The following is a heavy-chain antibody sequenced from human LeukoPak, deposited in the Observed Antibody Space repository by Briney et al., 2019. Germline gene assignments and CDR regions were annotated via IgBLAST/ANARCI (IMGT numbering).Heavy chain of an antibody. V-gene: IGHV1-2*02. Sequence: ASAKVSCKASGYTFADYYIHWVRQAPGQGLEWMGLINPNTGGTNYAQKLQGRVTMTRDTSITTAYMELSRLRSDDTAVYYCARRPIVGVPAPIDYWGQGNLVTVSS. D-gene: IGHD2-2*01. J-gene: IGHJ4*02. CDR1: GYTFADYY. CDR3: ARRPIVGVPAPIDY. CDR2: INPNTGGT.